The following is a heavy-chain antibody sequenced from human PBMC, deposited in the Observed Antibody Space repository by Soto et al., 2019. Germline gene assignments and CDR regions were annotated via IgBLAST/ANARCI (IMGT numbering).Heavy chain of an antibody. Sequence: SETLSLTCAVYGGSFSGYYWSWLRQPPGKGLEWIGEINHSGSPNYNPSLKSRVTISVDTSKNQFSLKVTSVTAADTAVYYCATANWSHHYFDPWGQGTLVTVSS. V-gene: IGHV4-34*01. CDR2: INHSGSP. CDR1: GGSFSGYY. CDR3: ATANWSHHYFDP. J-gene: IGHJ5*02. D-gene: IGHD1-1*01.